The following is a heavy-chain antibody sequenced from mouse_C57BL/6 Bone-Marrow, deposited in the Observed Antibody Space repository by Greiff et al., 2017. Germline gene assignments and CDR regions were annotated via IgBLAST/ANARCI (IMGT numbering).Heavy chain of an antibody. CDR1: GFTFSSYA. CDR2: ISADGSYT. D-gene: IGHD2-3*01. CDR3: ARDRIDGCYPMDY. J-gene: IGHJ4*01. Sequence: EVKLLESGGGLVKPGGSLKLSCAASGFTFSSYAMSWVRQTPEKRLEWVATISADGSYTYYPDNVKGRFTISRDKAKNNLYLQMSHLKSEDTSIYYCARDRIDGCYPMDYWGQGTSVTVSS. V-gene: IGHV5-4*01.